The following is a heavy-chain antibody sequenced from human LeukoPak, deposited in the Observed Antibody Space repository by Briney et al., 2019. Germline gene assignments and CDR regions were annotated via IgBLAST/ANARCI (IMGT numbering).Heavy chain of an antibody. D-gene: IGHD6-19*01. CDR3: FAEGAVAGPYDY. J-gene: IGHJ4*02. V-gene: IGHV3-74*01. CDR2: INSDGSST. Sequence: GGSLRLSCAASGFTFSSYWMHWVRQAPGKGLVWVSRINSDGSSTSYADSVKGRFTISRDNAKNTLYLQMNSLRAEGTAVYYCFAEGAVAGPYDYWGQGTLVTVSS. CDR1: GFTFSSYW.